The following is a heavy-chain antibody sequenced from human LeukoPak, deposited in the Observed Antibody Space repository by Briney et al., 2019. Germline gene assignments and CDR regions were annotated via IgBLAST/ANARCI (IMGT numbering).Heavy chain of an antibody. D-gene: IGHD5-24*01. Sequence: GSLRPSCEASGFNFNNYWMTWVRQAPGKGLEWIGNIFYSGSTYYSPSLKSRATISLDPSKTQFSLNLNSVTAADTAVYFCARGEMATIFLWGQGTLVTVSS. CDR2: IFYSGST. CDR1: GFNFNNYW. CDR3: ARGEMATIFL. V-gene: IGHV4-59*01. J-gene: IGHJ4*02.